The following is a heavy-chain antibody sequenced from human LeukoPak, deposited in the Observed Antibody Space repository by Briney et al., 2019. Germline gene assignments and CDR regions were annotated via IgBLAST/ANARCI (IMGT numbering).Heavy chain of an antibody. CDR2: ISGSSSTI. D-gene: IGHD5-18*01. CDR1: GFTFHSYS. CDR3: ARGRPKIQLWFDDY. Sequence: GGSLRLSCAASGFTFHSYSMNWVRQAPGKGLEWVSYISGSSSTIYYADSVKGRFTISRDNAKDSLYLQMNSLRAEDTAVYYCARGRPKIQLWFDDYWGQGTLVTVSS. J-gene: IGHJ4*02. V-gene: IGHV3-48*04.